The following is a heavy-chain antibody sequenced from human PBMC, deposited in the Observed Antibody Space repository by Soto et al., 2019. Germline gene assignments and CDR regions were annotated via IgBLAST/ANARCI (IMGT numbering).Heavy chain of an antibody. J-gene: IGHJ2*01. CDR2: IYYSGST. V-gene: IGHV4-59*01. Sequence: QVQLQESGPGLVKPSETLSLTCTVSGGSISSYYWSWIRQPPGKGLGWIGYIYYSGSTNYNPSLKRRVTLSVDTSKSRFSQKLSSVNAADSAGYYCARGSGYSGSDLWGRGTLVTGPS. D-gene: IGHD1-26*01. CDR3: ARGSGYSGSDL. CDR1: GGSISSYY.